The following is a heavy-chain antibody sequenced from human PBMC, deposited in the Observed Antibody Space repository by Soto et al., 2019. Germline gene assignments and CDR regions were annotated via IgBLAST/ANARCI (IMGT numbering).Heavy chain of an antibody. CDR3: AREEGDSSSWYFDY. V-gene: IGHV3-30-3*01. D-gene: IGHD6-13*01. CDR1: GFTFSSYA. CDR2: ISYDGSNK. J-gene: IGHJ4*02. Sequence: QVQLVESGGGEVQPGRSLRLSCAASGFTFSSYAMHWVRQAPGKGLEWVAVISYDGSNKYYADSVKGRFTISRDNSKNTLYLQMNSLRAEDTAVYCCAREEGDSSSWYFDYWGQGTLVTVSS.